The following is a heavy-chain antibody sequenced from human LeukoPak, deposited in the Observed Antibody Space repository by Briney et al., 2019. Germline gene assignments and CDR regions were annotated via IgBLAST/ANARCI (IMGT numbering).Heavy chain of an antibody. D-gene: IGHD3-22*01. CDR2: ISAYNGNT. Sequence: GSVKVSCKASGYTFTSYGISWVRQAPGQGLEWMGWISAYNGNTNYAQKLQGRVTMTTDTSTSTAYMELRSLRSDDTAVYYCARDHGRYYYDSSGPWPSDYWGQGTLVTVSS. V-gene: IGHV1-18*01. J-gene: IGHJ4*02. CDR1: GYTFTSYG. CDR3: ARDHGRYYYDSSGPWPSDY.